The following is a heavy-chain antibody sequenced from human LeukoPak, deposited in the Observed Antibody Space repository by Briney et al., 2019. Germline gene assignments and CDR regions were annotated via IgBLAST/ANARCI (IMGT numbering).Heavy chain of an antibody. D-gene: IGHD2-2*01. V-gene: IGHV4-61*02. CDR1: GGSISSGSYY. J-gene: IGHJ6*03. Sequence: SETLSLTCTASGGSISSGSYYWSWIRQPAGKGLEWIGRIYTSWSTNYNPSLKSRVTISVDTSKNQFSLKLSSVTAADTAVYYCARDPRILYCSSTSCQGDYYYMDVWGKGTTVTVSS. CDR3: ARDPRILYCSSTSCQGDYYYMDV. CDR2: IYTSWST.